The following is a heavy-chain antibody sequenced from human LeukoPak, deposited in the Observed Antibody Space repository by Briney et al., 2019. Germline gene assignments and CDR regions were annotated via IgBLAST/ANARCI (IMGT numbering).Heavy chain of an antibody. V-gene: IGHV3-30*18. Sequence: PGRSLRLSCTASGFTFSTYGMHWVRQAPGKGLEWVAVISYDGNNKYYADSMKGRFTISRDNSKNTLYLQMSSLRAEDTAVYYCAKDMRTTSWYGIDYWGQGTLVTASS. CDR2: ISYDGNNK. D-gene: IGHD6-13*01. J-gene: IGHJ4*02. CDR1: GFTFSTYG. CDR3: AKDMRTTSWYGIDY.